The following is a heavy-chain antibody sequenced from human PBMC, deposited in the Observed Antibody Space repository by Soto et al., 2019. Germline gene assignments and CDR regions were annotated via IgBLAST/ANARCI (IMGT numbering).Heavy chain of an antibody. D-gene: IGHD1-26*01. Sequence: GGSLRLSCEASGFSFSNYGMHWARQAPGKGLEWVATISNDGSSKYYAESVGGRFTVSRDNSNNRLYLQVSSLTTEDTAVYYCSPMYSGSYISYWGQGTRVTVSS. CDR2: ISNDGSSK. CDR3: SPMYSGSYISY. J-gene: IGHJ4*02. CDR1: GFSFSNYG. V-gene: IGHV3-30*03.